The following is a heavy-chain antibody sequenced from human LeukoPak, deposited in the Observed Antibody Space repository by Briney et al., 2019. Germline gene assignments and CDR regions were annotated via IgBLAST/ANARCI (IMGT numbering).Heavy chain of an antibody. CDR1: GFTISSYE. Sequence: GGSLRLSCAASGFTISSYEMNWVRQAPGKGLEWVSYISSSGSTIYYADSVKGRFTISRDNAKNSLYLQMNSLRAEDTAVYYCATMQGYSGYDSLTTFNWFDPWGQGTLVTVSS. V-gene: IGHV3-48*03. D-gene: IGHD5-12*01. J-gene: IGHJ5*02. CDR3: ATMQGYSGYDSLTTFNWFDP. CDR2: ISSSGSTI.